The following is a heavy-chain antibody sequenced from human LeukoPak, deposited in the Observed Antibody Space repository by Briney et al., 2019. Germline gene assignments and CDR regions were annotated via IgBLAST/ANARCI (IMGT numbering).Heavy chain of an antibody. D-gene: IGHD4-17*01. CDR2: ISYDGSNE. V-gene: IGHV3-30*04. CDR3: ARDLHGDYLNWFDP. J-gene: IGHJ5*02. CDR1: GFTFSSYV. Sequence: PGGSLRLSCAASGFTFSSYVMHWVRQAPGKGLEWVAIISYDGSNEYYADSVKGRFTISRDNSKNTLYLQMNSLRAADTAVYYCARDLHGDYLNWFDPWGQGTLVTVSS.